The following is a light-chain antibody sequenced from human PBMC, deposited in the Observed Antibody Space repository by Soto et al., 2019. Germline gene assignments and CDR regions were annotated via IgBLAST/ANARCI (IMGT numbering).Light chain of an antibody. V-gene: IGKV1-17*03. CDR3: LQYKSYPWK. J-gene: IGKJ1*01. CDR2: AAS. CDR1: QGIRNY. Sequence: DIQITQSPGAMSASVVDRVTITFLASQGIRNYLAWCQQKPGKVPKRLIYAASSLQSGVPSRFSGSGSGTEFTLTISSLQPEDFATYYCLQYKSYPWKFGQGTKVDIK.